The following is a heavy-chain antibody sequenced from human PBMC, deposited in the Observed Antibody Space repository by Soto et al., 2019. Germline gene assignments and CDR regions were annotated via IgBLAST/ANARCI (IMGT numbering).Heavy chain of an antibody. CDR2: IYYSGST. CDR1: VASISSGGYY. CDR3: ARESKYDTSGYPPWFAP. Sequence: QVQLQESGPGLVKPSQTLSLTCTVSVASISSGGYYWSWIRQHPGEGLEWIGYIYYSGSTSYNPSLKIRVTISVDTSKNQFSLKLPSVTAADTAVYYCARESKYDTSGYPPWFAPWGQGPLVTVSS. V-gene: IGHV4-31*03. D-gene: IGHD3-22*01. J-gene: IGHJ5*02.